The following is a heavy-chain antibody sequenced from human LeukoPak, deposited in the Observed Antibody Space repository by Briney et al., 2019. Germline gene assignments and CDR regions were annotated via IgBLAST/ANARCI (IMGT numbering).Heavy chain of an antibody. J-gene: IGHJ4*02. D-gene: IGHD3-10*01. CDR1: GYTFTSYY. V-gene: IGHV1-46*01. Sequence: GASVKVSCKASGYTFTSYYMHWVRQAPGQGLEWMGIINPSGGSTSYAQKFQGRVTMTRDTSISTAYMELSRLRSDDTAVYYCARVFGYYYGSGSYDYWGQGTLVTVSS. CDR2: INPSGGST. CDR3: ARVFGYYYGSGSYDY.